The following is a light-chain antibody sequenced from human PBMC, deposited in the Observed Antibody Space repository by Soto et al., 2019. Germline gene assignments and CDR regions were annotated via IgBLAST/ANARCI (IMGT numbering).Light chain of an antibody. CDR1: SSDVGIYNL. J-gene: IGLJ1*01. Sequence: QSALPQPASVSGSPGPSITLSCTGTSSDVGIYNLVSWYQQHPGNAPKLIIYEVSKRPSGVSNRFSGSKSGNTASLTISGLQAEDEADYYCCSYAGSSTFLYVFGTGTKLTVL. V-gene: IGLV2-23*02. CDR2: EVS. CDR3: CSYAGSSTFLYV.